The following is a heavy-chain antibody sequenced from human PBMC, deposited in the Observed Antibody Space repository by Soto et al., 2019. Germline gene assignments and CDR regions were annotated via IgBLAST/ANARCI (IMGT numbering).Heavy chain of an antibody. CDR1: GFTFSSYA. V-gene: IGHV3-23*01. CDR2: ISGSGGST. J-gene: IGHJ5*02. D-gene: IGHD3-3*01. CDR3: AKGAESTVRFWSDYYWAGGWFDP. Sequence: EVQLLESGGGLVQPGGSLRLSCAASGFTFSSYAMSWVRQAPGKGLEWVSAISGSGGSTYYADSVKGRFTISRDNSKNALYLQMNSLRAEDTAVYYCAKGAESTVRFWSDYYWAGGWFDPWGQGTLVTVSS.